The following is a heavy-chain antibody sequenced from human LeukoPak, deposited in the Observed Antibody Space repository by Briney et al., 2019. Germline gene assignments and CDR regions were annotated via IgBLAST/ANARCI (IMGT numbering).Heavy chain of an antibody. D-gene: IGHD6-6*01. CDR1: GFTFSSYG. J-gene: IGHJ4*02. CDR3: AKDHQGDEYLDY. CDR2: IWYDGRNK. V-gene: IGHV3-33*06. Sequence: PGGSLRLSCAASGFTFSSYGMHWVRQAPGKGLEWVAVIWYDGRNKYYADSVKGRFTISRDNSKNTLYLQMNSLRAEDTAVYYCAKDHQGDEYLDYWGQGTLVTVSS.